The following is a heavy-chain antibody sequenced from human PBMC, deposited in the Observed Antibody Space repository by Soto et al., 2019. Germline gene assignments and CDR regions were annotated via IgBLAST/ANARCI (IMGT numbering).Heavy chain of an antibody. CDR3: AKDPGYSNYYGIDV. CDR1: GLTFSLYA. CDR2: ISGSGSST. J-gene: IGHJ6*02. V-gene: IGHV3-23*01. D-gene: IGHD4-4*01. Sequence: EVQLLESGGGLVQPGGSLRLSCAASGLTFSLYAMTWVRQAPGKGLEWVSAISGSGSSTYYADSVKGRFTTSRDNSKNTLFLQMGSLRAEDTAVYYCAKDPGYSNYYGIDVWGQGTTVTVSS.